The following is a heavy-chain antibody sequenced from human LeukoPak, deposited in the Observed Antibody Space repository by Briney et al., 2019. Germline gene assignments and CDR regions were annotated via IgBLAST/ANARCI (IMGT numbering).Heavy chain of an antibody. CDR2: ISYDGSNK. Sequence: PGGSLRLSCAASGFTFSSYAMHWVRQAPGKGLEWVAVISYDGSNKYYADSVKGRFTISRDNSKNTLYLQMNSLRAEDTAVYYCARGTSVAGRTALVYWGQGTLVTVSS. CDR3: ARGTSVAGRTALVY. D-gene: IGHD6-19*01. J-gene: IGHJ4*02. CDR1: GFTFSSYA. V-gene: IGHV3-30-3*01.